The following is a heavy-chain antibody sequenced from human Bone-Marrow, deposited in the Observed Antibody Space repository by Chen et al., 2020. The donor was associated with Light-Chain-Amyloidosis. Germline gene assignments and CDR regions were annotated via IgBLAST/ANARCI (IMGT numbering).Heavy chain of an antibody. Sequence: VQLVESGGDVVQPGRSLRLSCAASGFTFTQSLIHWVRQAPGKGLEWGSYISSSGSTIYYADSVKGRFTISRDNAKNSLYLQMNSLRAEDTAVYYCARVGFYNWNVHNAFDIWGQGTMVTVSS. D-gene: IGHD1-1*01. J-gene: IGHJ3*02. CDR3: ARVGFYNWNVHNAFDI. CDR2: ISSSGSTI. V-gene: IGHV3-48*03. CDR1: GFTFTQSL.